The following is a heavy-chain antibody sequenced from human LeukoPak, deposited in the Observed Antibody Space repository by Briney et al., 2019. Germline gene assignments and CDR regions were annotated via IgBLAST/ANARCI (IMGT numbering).Heavy chain of an antibody. CDR3: ARVPLDDASRHYYPH. CDR2: INTGNGNT. CDR1: GYTFTNYG. D-gene: IGHD3-10*01. Sequence: ASVKVSCKTSGYTFTNYGMHWVRQAPRQSPEWMGRINTGNGNTKSSQKFQDRVTLTRDTSASTAYMELNSLSSEDTAVYYCARVPLDDASRHYYPHWGQGTLVTVSS. V-gene: IGHV1-3*04. J-gene: IGHJ1*01.